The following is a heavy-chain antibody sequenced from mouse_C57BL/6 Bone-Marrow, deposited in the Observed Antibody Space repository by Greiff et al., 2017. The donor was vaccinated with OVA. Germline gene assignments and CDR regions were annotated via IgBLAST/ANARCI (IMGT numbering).Heavy chain of an antibody. CDR1: GFTFSDYG. D-gene: IGHD1-1*01. J-gene: IGHJ4*01. CDR3: AIYYYGSSFYAMDY. Sequence: DVMLVESGGGLVKPGGSLKLSCAASGFTFSDYGMHWVRQAPEKGLEWVAYISSGSSTIYYADTVKGRFTISRGNAKNTLFLQMTSLRSEDTAMYYCAIYYYGSSFYAMDYWGQGTSVTVSS. V-gene: IGHV5-17*01. CDR2: ISSGSSTI.